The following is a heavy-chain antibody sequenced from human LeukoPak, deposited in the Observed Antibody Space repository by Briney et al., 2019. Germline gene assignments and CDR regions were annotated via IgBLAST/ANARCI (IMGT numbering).Heavy chain of an antibody. CDR3: ARGPTYYYDSSGYCFDY. J-gene: IGHJ4*02. D-gene: IGHD3-22*01. CDR2: IYYSGST. CDR1: GGSISSSSYY. Sequence: SETLSLTCTVSGGSISSSSYYWGWIRQPPGKGLEWIGSIYYSGSTYYNPSLKSRVTISVDTSKNQFSLKLSSVTAADTAVYYCARGPTYYYDSSGYCFDYWSQGPLVTVSS. V-gene: IGHV4-39*01.